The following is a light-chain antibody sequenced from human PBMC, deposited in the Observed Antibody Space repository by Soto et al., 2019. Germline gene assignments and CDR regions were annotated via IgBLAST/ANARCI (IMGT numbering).Light chain of an antibody. CDR3: VSYTTSSSYV. V-gene: IGLV2-14*01. Sequence: QSVLTQPASVSGSPGQSITISCTGTSSDVGNYIFVSWYRQHPGKAPKLMISDINNRPSGVSNRFSGSKSGNTASLTISGLQVEDEAEYYCVSYTTSSSYVFGNGTKVTVL. CDR2: DIN. J-gene: IGLJ1*01. CDR1: SSDVGNYIF.